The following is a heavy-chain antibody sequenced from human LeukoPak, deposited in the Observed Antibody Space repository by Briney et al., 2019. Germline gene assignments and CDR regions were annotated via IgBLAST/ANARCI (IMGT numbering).Heavy chain of an antibody. V-gene: IGHV4-59*01. D-gene: IGHD6-19*01. CDR2: IYYSGSA. Sequence: SETLSLTCSVSGDSINSYQWSWIRQPPGKGLEWIGNIYYSGSANYNPSLKSRVIISVDTSKNQFSLKLSSVTAADTAVYYCARARAVAGTPSFDMGGQGTMVTVSS. CDR3: ARARAVAGTPSFDM. J-gene: IGHJ3*02. CDR1: GDSINSYQ.